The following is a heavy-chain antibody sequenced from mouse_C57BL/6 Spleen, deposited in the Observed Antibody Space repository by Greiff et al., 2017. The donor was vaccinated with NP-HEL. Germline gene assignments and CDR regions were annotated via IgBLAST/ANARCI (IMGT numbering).Heavy chain of an antibody. J-gene: IGHJ4*01. V-gene: IGHV1-18*01. CDR2: INPNNGGT. Sequence: EVQLQQSGPELVKPGASVKIPCKASGYTFTDYNMDWVKQSHGKSLEWIGDINPNNGGTIYNQKFKGKATLTVDKSSSTAYMELSSLTSEDTAVYYCARAPITTVVATRNYAMDYLGQGTSVTVSS. D-gene: IGHD1-1*01. CDR3: ARAPITTVVATRNYAMDY. CDR1: GYTFTDYN.